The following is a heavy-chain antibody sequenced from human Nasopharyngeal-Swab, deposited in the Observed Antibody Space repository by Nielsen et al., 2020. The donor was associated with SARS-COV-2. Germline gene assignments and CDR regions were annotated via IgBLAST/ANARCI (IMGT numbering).Heavy chain of an antibody. CDR3: ERDGLDYDFWSASFMDV. V-gene: IGHV3-21*01. CDR1: GFTFNNYN. J-gene: IGHJ6*02. Sequence: GGSLRLSCAASGFTFNNYNFNWVRQAPGKGLEWVSSISSSSSYIYYADSVKGRFTISRDNAKNSLYLQMNSLRAEDTAVYYCERDGLDYDFWSASFMDVWGQGTTVTVSS. CDR2: ISSSSSYI. D-gene: IGHD3-3*01.